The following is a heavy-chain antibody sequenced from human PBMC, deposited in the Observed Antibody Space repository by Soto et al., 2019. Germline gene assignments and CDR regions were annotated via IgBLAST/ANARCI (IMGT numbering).Heavy chain of an antibody. D-gene: IGHD5-18*01. V-gene: IGHV3-33*06. J-gene: IGHJ4*02. CDR1: GFTFSNYG. CDR3: AKDEGRYTYGLRDW. Sequence: QVQLVESGGGVVQPGRSLRLSCAASGFTFSNYGMHWVRQAPGKGLEWVAVIWYDGSYKYYADSVKDRFTISRDNSRTPLYLQMTSLRAEDTAVYYCAKDEGRYTYGLRDWWGQGTLVTVSS. CDR2: IWYDGSYK.